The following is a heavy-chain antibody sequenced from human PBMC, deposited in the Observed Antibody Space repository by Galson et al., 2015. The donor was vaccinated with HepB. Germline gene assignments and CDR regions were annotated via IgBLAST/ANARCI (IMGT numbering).Heavy chain of an antibody. V-gene: IGHV3-33*01. CDR3: ARVYGENSMYYFDY. CDR1: GFTFSRYG. Sequence: SLRLSCAASGFTFSRYGMHWVRQAPGKGLEWVASIWYDGTNKYYGDSVKGRFTISRDNYKNTVWLQMNSLRAEDTAVYYCARVYGENSMYYFDYWGQGTLVTVSS. CDR2: IWYDGTNK. J-gene: IGHJ4*02. D-gene: IGHD4-17*01.